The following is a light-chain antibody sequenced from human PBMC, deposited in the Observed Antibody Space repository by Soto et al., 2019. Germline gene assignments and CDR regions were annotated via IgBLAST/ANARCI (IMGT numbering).Light chain of an antibody. CDR1: ESVTGSY. Sequence: EIVLTQSPGTLSLSPGERATLSCRASESVTGSYIAWYQQKPGQAPRLLIYGASRRAAGIPGSFSGSGSGTHSTPAICRLQPEDVAVFYCHQYGASQSFSIGLGNRVDIK. J-gene: IGKJ3*01. CDR3: HQYGASQSFS. V-gene: IGKV3-20*01. CDR2: GAS.